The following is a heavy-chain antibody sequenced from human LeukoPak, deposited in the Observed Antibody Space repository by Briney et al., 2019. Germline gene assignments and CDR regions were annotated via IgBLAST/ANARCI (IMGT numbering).Heavy chain of an antibody. CDR1: GGSISSYY. CDR3: AATYYDYVWGSYRYLVYFDY. D-gene: IGHD3-16*02. CDR2: IYYSGST. J-gene: IGHJ4*02. Sequence: SETLSLTCTVSGGSISSYYWSWIRQPPGKGLEWIGYIYYSGSTNYNPSLKSRVTISVDTSKNQFSLKLSSVTAADTAVYYCAATYYDYVWGSYRYLVYFDYWGQGTLVTVSS. V-gene: IGHV4-59*12.